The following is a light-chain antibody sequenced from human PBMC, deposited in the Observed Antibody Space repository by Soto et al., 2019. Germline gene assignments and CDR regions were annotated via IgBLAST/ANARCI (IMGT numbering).Light chain of an antibody. CDR1: QGISSA. V-gene: IGKV1-13*02. CDR3: QQFNSYPQT. CDR2: DAS. Sequence: AIQLTQSPSSLSASVGDRVTITCRASQGISSALAWYQQKPGKAPNLLIYDASSLESGVPSRFSGSGSGTDFTLTISSLQTEDFATYYCQQFNSYPQTFGQGTKVEIK. J-gene: IGKJ1*01.